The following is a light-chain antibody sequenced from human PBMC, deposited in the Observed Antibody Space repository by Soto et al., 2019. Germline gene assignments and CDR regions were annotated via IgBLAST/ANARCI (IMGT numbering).Light chain of an antibody. J-gene: IGKJ2*03. CDR3: ALYNGFPNS. Sequence: DVQLTHYPSFLSASVGDRVTITCRASQGISSYLAWYQQKPGKAPKLLIYDGSTLESGVPSRFSGSGSETEFTLTISCLQPDDFVTYCCALYNGFPNSFGQRTKVDI. V-gene: IGKV1-9*01. CDR1: QGISSY. CDR2: DGS.